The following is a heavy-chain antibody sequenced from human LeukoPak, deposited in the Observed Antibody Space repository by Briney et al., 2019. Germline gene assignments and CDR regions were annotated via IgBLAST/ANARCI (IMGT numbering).Heavy chain of an antibody. V-gene: IGHV1-46*01. J-gene: IGHJ4*02. Sequence: ASVKVSCKASGYTFTSYYMHWVRQAPGQGLEWMGIINPSGGSTSYAQKFQGRVTMTRDTSKNQFSLKLSSVTAADTAVYYCARDHHYYDSSGYYPDFDYWGQGTLVTVSS. D-gene: IGHD3-22*01. CDR3: ARDHHYYDSSGYYPDFDY. CDR1: GYTFTSYY. CDR2: INPSGGST.